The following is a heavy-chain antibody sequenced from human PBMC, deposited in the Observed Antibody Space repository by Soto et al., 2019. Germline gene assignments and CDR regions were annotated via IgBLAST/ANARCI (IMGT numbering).Heavy chain of an antibody. CDR3: ARFRQYGGNSARGYYYGMDV. CDR2: IYYSGST. J-gene: IGHJ6*02. D-gene: IGHD2-21*02. Sequence: QVQLQESGPGLVKPSETLSLTCTVSGGSISSYYWSWIRPPPGKGLEWIGYIYYSGSTNYNPSLKSRVTISLEASKNLFSLKLSSVTAADTGVYYCARFRQYGGNSARGYYYGMDVWGQGTTVTVSS. V-gene: IGHV4-59*01. CDR1: GGSISSYY.